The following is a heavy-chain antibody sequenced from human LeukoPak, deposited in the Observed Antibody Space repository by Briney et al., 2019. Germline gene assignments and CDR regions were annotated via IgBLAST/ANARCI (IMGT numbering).Heavy chain of an antibody. J-gene: IGHJ4*02. Sequence: ASVKVSCKASGYTFTSYDIHWVRQATGQGLEWMGRMSPNRGDTDYAQKFQGRVTMTRDTSTSTVYMELSSLRSEDTAVYYCGGVMEGEQLVRLPDYWGQGTLVTVSS. D-gene: IGHD6-6*01. CDR3: GGVMEGEQLVRLPDY. CDR2: MSPNRGDT. V-gene: IGHV1-8*01. CDR1: GYTFTSYD.